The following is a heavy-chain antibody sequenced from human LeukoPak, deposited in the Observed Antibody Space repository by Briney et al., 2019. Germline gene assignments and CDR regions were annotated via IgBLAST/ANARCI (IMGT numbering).Heavy chain of an antibody. CDR2: ISSSSSHI. J-gene: IGHJ3*02. Sequence: GGSLRLSCAASGFTFSSYSMNWVRQAPGKGLEWVSSISSSSSHIYYADSVKGRFTISRDNAKNSLFLQMNSLRAEDTAVYYCARSGTTYYYDSGSRIWGQGTMVTVSS. D-gene: IGHD3-22*01. V-gene: IGHV3-21*01. CDR3: ARSGTTYYYDSGSRI. CDR1: GFTFSSYS.